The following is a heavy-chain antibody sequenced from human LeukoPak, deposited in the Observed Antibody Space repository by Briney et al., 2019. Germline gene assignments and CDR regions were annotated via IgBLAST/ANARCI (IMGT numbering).Heavy chain of an antibody. D-gene: IGHD3-22*01. J-gene: IGHJ4*02. CDR3: AKDRHDSSGYSPFDY. CDR2: ISGSGGST. V-gene: IGHV3-23*01. Sequence: GGSLRLSCAASGFTFSSYAMSWVRQAPGKGLEWVSAISGSGGSTYYADSVKGRFTISRDNSKNTLYLQMNSLRAEDTAVYYCAKDRHDSSGYSPFDYWGQGTLVTVSS. CDR1: GFTFSSYA.